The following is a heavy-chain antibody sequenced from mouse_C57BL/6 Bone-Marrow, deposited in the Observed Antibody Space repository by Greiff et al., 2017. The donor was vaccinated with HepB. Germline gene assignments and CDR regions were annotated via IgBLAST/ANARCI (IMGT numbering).Heavy chain of an antibody. D-gene: IGHD1-1*01. J-gene: IGHJ2*01. CDR3: TTEGTTVP. CDR2: IDPENGDT. V-gene: IGHV14-4*01. CDR1: GFNIKDDY. Sequence: VHVKQSGAELVRPGASVKLSCTASGFNIKDDYMHWVKQRPEQGLEWIGWIDPENGDTEYASKFQGKATITADTSSNTAYLQLSSLTSEDTAVYYCTTEGTTVPWGQGTTLTVSS.